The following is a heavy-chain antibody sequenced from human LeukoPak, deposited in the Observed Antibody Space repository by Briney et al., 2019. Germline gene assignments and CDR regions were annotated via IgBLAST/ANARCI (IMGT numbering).Heavy chain of an antibody. Sequence: GGSLRLSCAASGFSVSSNYMSWVRQAPGKGLEWVSVIYSGGSTYYADSVKGRFTISRDSSKNTLFFQMNSLRAEDTAVYYCARDYYDSSGYPNWFDPWGQGTLVTVSS. J-gene: IGHJ5*02. CDR2: IYSGGST. V-gene: IGHV3-53*01. CDR1: GFSVSSNY. CDR3: ARDYYDSSGYPNWFDP. D-gene: IGHD3-22*01.